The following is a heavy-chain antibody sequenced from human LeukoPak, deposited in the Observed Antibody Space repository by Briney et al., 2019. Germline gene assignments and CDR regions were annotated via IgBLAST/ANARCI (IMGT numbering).Heavy chain of an antibody. D-gene: IGHD2-2*01. V-gene: IGHV1-2*02. Sequence: DSVKVSCKASGYTFTGYYMHGVRQAPGQGLQGMGWINPNSGGTNYAQKFKGRVTMTRDTSISPAYMELSRLRSDDTAVYYCARIYCSSTRCVRHMGLGWFDPWGQGTLVTVSS. J-gene: IGHJ5*02. CDR3: ARIYCSSTRCVRHMGLGWFDP. CDR2: INPNSGGT. CDR1: GYTFTGYY.